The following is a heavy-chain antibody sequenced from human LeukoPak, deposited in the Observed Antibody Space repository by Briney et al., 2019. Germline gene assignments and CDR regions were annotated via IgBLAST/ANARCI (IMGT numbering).Heavy chain of an antibody. V-gene: IGHV1-69*04. D-gene: IGHD2-8*01. J-gene: IGHJ4*02. CDR1: GGTFSSND. CDR3: AMSAIMGATSFDC. Sequence: SVTLSCNASGGTFSSNDISWLRQAPGQGLEWMGRIIPILGIANYAQKFQGRVTITADKSTSTAYMELSSLSSEDTAVYYCAMSAIMGATSFDCLGRGALVTVSS. CDR2: IIPILGIA.